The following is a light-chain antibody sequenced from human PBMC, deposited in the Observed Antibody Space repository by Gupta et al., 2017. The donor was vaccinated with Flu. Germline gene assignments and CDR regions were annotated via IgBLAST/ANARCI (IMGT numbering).Light chain of an antibody. Sequence: SVTISCTGTSSDVGGYNYVSWYQQHPGKAPKLMIYDVSKRPSGVPDRFSGSKSGNTASLTISGLQAEDEADYYCCSYAGSYSYVFGTGTKVTVL. CDR3: CSYAGSYSYV. V-gene: IGLV2-11*01. J-gene: IGLJ1*01. CDR1: SSDVGGYNY. CDR2: DVS.